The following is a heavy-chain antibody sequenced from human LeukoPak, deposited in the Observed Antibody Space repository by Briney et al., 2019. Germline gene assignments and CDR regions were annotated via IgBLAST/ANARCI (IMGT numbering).Heavy chain of an antibody. Sequence: ASVKVSCKASGYTFTSYYMHWVRQAPGQGLEWMGIINPSGGSTSYAQKFQGRVTITTDESTSTAYMELSSLRSEDTAVYYCARGPLGRRGYSGYVTFDYWGQGTLVTVSS. CDR2: INPSGGST. D-gene: IGHD5-12*01. CDR3: ARGPLGRRGYSGYVTFDY. V-gene: IGHV1-46*01. J-gene: IGHJ4*02. CDR1: GYTFTSYY.